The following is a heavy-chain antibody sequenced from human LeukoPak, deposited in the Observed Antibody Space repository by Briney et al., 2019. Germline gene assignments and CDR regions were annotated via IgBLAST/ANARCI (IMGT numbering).Heavy chain of an antibody. V-gene: IGHV3-7*01. D-gene: IGHD6-19*01. CDR1: GFTFSSYW. J-gene: IGHJ4*02. CDR2: IKQDGSEK. Sequence: PGGSLRLSCAASGFTFSSYWMSWARQAPGKGLEWVANIKQDGSEKYYVDSVKGRFTISRDNSKNTLYLQMNSLRAEDTAVYYCARDRQEPGIAVAGTLDYWGQGTLVTVSS. CDR3: ARDRQEPGIAVAGTLDY.